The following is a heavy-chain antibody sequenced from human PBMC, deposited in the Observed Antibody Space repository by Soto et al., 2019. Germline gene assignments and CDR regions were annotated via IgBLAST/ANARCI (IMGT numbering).Heavy chain of an antibody. CDR2: VSANGQGI. CDR3: AKDRHYPRDYFHY. D-gene: IGHD3-10*01. V-gene: IGHV3-23*01. Sequence: GGSLRLSCAASGFTFSSSAISWVRHAPGKGLEWVSAVSANGQGIYYADSVRGRFTISRDNSKNTVFLHMGSLSAEDTAVYYCAKDRHYPRDYFHYWGQGTLVTVSS. J-gene: IGHJ4*02. CDR1: GFTFSSSA.